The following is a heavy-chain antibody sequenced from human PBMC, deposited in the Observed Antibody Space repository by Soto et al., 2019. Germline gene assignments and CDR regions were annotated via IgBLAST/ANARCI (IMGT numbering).Heavy chain of an antibody. J-gene: IGHJ6*02. CDR1: GFTSSDHY. D-gene: IGHD3-16*01. V-gene: IGHV3-72*01. CDR3: ARAGFGHGLDV. Sequence: EVELVESGGGLVQAGGSLRVSCGVSGFTSSDHYMDWVRQAPGKGLEWVGRTANKRSRYTTEYAASVKGRFIISRDDSKNSVYLQMTSLNIDDTAVYYCARAGFGHGLDVWGQGTTVTVS. CDR2: TANKRSRYTT.